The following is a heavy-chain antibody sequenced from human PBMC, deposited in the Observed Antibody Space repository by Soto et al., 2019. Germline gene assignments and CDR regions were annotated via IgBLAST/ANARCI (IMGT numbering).Heavy chain of an antibody. CDR3: ARHPHRSGRYGD. D-gene: IGHD3-10*01. Sequence: GESLKISCKGAGYSFTSYWISWVRQMAGRGLEWRGRIDPSDSYTNCSPSFQGHVTISADKSISTAYRQWSSLKASDTAMYYCARHPHRSGRYGDWGQGTLVTVSS. J-gene: IGHJ4*02. CDR2: IDPSDSYT. CDR1: GYSFTSYW. V-gene: IGHV5-10-1*01.